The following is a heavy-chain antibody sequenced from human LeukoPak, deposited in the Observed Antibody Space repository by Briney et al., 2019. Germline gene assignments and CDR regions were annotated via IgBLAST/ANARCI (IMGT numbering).Heavy chain of an antibody. J-gene: IGHJ4*02. Sequence: PSETLSLTCAVYGGSFSGYYWSWIRQPPGKGLEWIGEINHSGSTNYNPSLKSRVTISVDTSKNQFSLKLSSVTAADTAVYYCAGGGIAALNDWGQGTLVTVSS. CDR2: INHSGST. D-gene: IGHD6-6*01. CDR3: AGGGIAALND. V-gene: IGHV4-34*01. CDR1: GGSFSGYY.